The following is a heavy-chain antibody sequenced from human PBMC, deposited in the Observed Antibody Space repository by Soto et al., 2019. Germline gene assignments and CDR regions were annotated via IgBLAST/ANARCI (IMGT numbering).Heavy chain of an antibody. CDR1: GFTFSSYA. J-gene: IGHJ4*02. CDR2: ISGSGGST. CDR3: AKVVRYDFCSGSDY. V-gene: IGHV3-23*01. Sequence: GGSMRLSCAASGFTFSSYARIWVRQAPGKGLEWFSLISGSGGSTYYADSVKGRFTISRDNSKNTLYLQMNSLRAEDTAIYYCAKVVRYDFCSGSDYWGQGTLVTVSS. D-gene: IGHD3-3*01.